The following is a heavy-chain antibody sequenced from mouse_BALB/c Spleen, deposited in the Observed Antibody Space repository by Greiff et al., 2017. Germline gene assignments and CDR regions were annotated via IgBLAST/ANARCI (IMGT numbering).Heavy chain of an antibody. CDR2: ISDGGSYT. Sequence: EVNVVESGGGLVKPGGSLKLSCAASGFTFSDYYMYWVRQTPEKRLEWVATISDGGSYTYYPDSVKGRFTISRDNAKNNLYLQMSSLKSEDTAMYYCARDGDWFAYWGQGTLVTVSA. CDR3: ARDGDWFAY. CDR1: GFTFSDYY. V-gene: IGHV5-4*02. J-gene: IGHJ3*01.